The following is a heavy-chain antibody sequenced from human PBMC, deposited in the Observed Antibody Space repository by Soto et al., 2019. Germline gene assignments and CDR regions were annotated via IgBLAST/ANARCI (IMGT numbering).Heavy chain of an antibody. D-gene: IGHD3-3*01. Sequence: GSLTLSGAALVFTFRGYTRNGVRRPPGRGREWVSSISSSSSYIYYADSVKGRFTISRDNAKNSLYLQMNSLRAEETVVYYCASYYIFWSGYGGMDVWGQGTTVTVSS. CDR2: ISSSSSYI. CDR3: ASYYIFWSGYGGMDV. CDR1: VFTFRGYT. J-gene: IGHJ6*02. V-gene: IGHV3-21*01.